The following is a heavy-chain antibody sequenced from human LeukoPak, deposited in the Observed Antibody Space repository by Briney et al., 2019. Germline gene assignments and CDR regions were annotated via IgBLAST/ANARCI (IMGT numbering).Heavy chain of an antibody. Sequence: PSETLSLTCTVSGGSISSYYWSWIRQPPGKGLEWIGYIYYSGSTNYNPSLKSRVTISVDTSKNQFSLKLSSVTAADTAVYYCARLGRGSSFYYYYYYMDVWGKGTTVTVSS. CDR1: GGSISSYY. CDR2: IYYSGST. CDR3: ARLGRGSSFYYYYYYMDV. J-gene: IGHJ6*03. D-gene: IGHD6-6*01. V-gene: IGHV4-59*01.